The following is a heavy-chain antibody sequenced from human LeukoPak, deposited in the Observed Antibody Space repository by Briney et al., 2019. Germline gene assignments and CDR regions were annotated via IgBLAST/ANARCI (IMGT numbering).Heavy chain of an antibody. D-gene: IGHD5-18*01. Sequence: GGSLRLSCAASGFTFSTYSMNWVRQAPGKGLEWVSSISSSSSYIYYADSVKGRFTIFRDNAKNSLYLQMNSLRAEDTAVYYCASGGYNYGRYYFDYWGQGILVTVSS. CDR2: ISSSSSYI. V-gene: IGHV3-21*01. J-gene: IGHJ4*02. CDR1: GFTFSTYS. CDR3: ASGGYNYGRYYFDY.